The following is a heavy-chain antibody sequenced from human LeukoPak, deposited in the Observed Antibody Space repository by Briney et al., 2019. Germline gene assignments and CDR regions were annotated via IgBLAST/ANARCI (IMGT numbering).Heavy chain of an antibody. J-gene: IGHJ4*02. CDR1: GFTFSSYW. D-gene: IGHD3-9*01. Sequence: GGSLRLSCAASGFTFSSYWMSWVRQAPGKGLEWVANIKQDGSEKYYVDSVKGRFTISRDNAKNSLYLQMNSLRAEDTAVYYCARDYHDILTGYYTPPYYFDYWGQGTLVTVSS. CDR3: ARDYHDILTGYYTPPYYFDY. V-gene: IGHV3-7*01. CDR2: IKQDGSEK.